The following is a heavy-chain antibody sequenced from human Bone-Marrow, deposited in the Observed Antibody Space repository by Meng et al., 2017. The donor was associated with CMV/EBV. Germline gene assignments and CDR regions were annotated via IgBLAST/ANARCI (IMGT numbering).Heavy chain of an antibody. CDR2: ICYGGST. Sequence: SGGSYWSRIRQHPGQGLEWIEYICYGGSTCYSPSLRSRVTISVDTSKNQFSLKLSSVTAADTAVYYCARDSSGYSTGRDYYYGMDVWGQGTTVTVSS. D-gene: IGHD4-11*01. CDR3: ARDSSGYSTGRDYYYGMDV. V-gene: IGHV4-31*02. J-gene: IGHJ6*02. CDR1: SGGSY.